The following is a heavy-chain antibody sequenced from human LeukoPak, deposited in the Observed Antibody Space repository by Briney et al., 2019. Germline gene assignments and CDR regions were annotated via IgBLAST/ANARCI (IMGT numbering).Heavy chain of an antibody. CDR2: ISYDGSNK. D-gene: IGHD3-3*01. J-gene: IGHJ4*02. V-gene: IGHV3-30-3*01. CDR3: ARGKFGYDFWIDY. Sequence: GGSLRLSCAASGFTFSNAWMNWVRQAPGKGLEWVAVISYDGSNKYYADSVKGRFTISRDNSKNTLYLQMNSLRAEDTAVYYCARGKFGYDFWIDYWGQGTLVTVSS. CDR1: GFTFSNAW.